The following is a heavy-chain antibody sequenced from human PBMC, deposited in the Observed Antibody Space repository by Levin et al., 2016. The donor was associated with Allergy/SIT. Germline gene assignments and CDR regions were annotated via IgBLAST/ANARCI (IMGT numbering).Heavy chain of an antibody. CDR3: AKVNCISTNCYYNYYGMDV. D-gene: IGHD2-2*01. Sequence: SVKVSCKASGGTFSIYAISWVRQAPGQGLEWMGGIIPIFGTANYAQKFQGRVTITADESTSTAYMELSSLRSEDTAVYYCAKVNCISTNCYYNYYGMDVWGQGTTVTVSS. CDR2: IIPIFGTA. CDR1: GGTFSIYA. J-gene: IGHJ6*02. V-gene: IGHV1-69*13.